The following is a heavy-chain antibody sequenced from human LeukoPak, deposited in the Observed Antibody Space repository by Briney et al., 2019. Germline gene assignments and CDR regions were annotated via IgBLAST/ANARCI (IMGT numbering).Heavy chain of an antibody. CDR1: GDSISITGYY. CDR2: VYTSGSS. D-gene: IGHD6-19*01. V-gene: IGHV4-61*02. Sequence: SETLSLTCTVSGDSISITGYYWSWIRQPAGKGLEWIGRVYTSGSSNYNPSLKSRVTTSLDTSKNQFSLKLRSVTAADTAVYYCARGRQWLVNWGQGTLVTVSS. CDR3: ARGRQWLVN. J-gene: IGHJ4*02.